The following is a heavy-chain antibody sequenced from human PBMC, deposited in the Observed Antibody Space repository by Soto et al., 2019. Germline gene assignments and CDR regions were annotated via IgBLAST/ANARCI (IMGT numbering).Heavy chain of an antibody. Sequence: QVQLVQSGPEVKKPGASVKVSCKASGYTFTTYAIHWVRQAPGQRLEWMGWINAGNGNTKYSQNFQGRVDITRDTSASTAYMELSSLRSEDTAVYYCARGLAAAGTIGWFDPWGQGTLVTVSS. D-gene: IGHD6-13*01. CDR2: INAGNGNT. V-gene: IGHV1-3*01. CDR1: GYTFTTYA. J-gene: IGHJ5*02. CDR3: ARGLAAAGTIGWFDP.